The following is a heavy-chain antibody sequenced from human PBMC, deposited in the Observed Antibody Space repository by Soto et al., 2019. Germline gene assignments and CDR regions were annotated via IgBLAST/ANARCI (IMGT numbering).Heavy chain of an antibody. CDR2: INAGNGGT. CDR1: GYTFISFT. D-gene: IGHD1-20*01. CDR3: ASEITGTGYFDC. J-gene: IGHJ4*02. V-gene: IGHV1-3*01. Sequence: ASVKVSCKASGYTFISFTMHWVRQAPGQRLEWMGWINAGNGGTKYSQKFQGRVTITRDTSAATAYMELSSLRSEDTAVYYCASEITGTGYFDCWGQGTLVTVSS.